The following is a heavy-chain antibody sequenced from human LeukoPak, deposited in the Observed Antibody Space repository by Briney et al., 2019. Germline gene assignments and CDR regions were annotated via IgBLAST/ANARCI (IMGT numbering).Heavy chain of an antibody. J-gene: IGHJ4*02. D-gene: IGHD5-18*01. V-gene: IGHV3-74*01. Sequence: GGSLRLSCAASGFTFTTYSMDWVRQAPGKGLVWVSRMNSDGSSTTYADSVKGRFTISRDNAKNTLYLQMNSLRAEDTAVYYCARDLGSRNSSELRYWGQGTLVTVSS. CDR2: MNSDGSST. CDR3: ARDLGSRNSSELRY. CDR1: GFTFTTYS.